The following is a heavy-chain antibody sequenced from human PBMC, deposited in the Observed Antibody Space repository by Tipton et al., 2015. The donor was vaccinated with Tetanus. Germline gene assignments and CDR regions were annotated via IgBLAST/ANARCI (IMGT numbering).Heavy chain of an antibody. J-gene: IGHJ4*02. CDR3: AREADCSGGSCFSGDFDT. D-gene: IGHD2-15*01. V-gene: IGHV3-33*01. CDR1: GFIFSSYG. CDR2: SWYDGTDK. Sequence: SLRLSCAASGFIFSSYGIHWVRQAPGKALEWLAVSWYDGTDKYYADSVKGRFTISRDNSKNTLYLQMNSLRAEDTALYYCAREADCSGGSCFSGDFDTWGQGTQFTVSS.